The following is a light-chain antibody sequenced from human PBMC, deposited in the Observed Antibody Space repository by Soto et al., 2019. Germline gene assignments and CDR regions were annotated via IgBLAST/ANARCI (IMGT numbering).Light chain of an antibody. CDR1: SSDDGGYNY. CDR3: SSYPSISTLLYV. Sequence: QSVLTQPASVSGSPGQSITISCTGTSSDDGGYNYVSWYQQHPGKAPKLMIYEVSNRPSGVSNRFSGSKFGNTASLTISGLQAEDEADYYCSSYPSISTLLYVCGTGTKLTVL. CDR2: EVS. V-gene: IGLV2-14*01. J-gene: IGLJ1*01.